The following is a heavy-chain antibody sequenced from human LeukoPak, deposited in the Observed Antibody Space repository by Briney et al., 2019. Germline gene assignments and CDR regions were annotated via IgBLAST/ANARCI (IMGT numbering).Heavy chain of an antibody. J-gene: IGHJ3*02. CDR2: IYTSGST. V-gene: IGHV4-61*02. CDR1: GGSISSGSYY. Sequence: SQTLSLTCTVSGGSISSGSYYWSWIRQPAGKGLEWIGRIYTSGSTNYNPSLKSRVTISVDTSKNQFSLKLSSVTAADTAVYYRAREGPWASDAFDIWGQGTMVTVSS. CDR3: AREGPWASDAFDI.